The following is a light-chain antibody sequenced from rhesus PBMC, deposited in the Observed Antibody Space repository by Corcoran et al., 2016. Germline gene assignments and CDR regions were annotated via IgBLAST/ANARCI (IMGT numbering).Light chain of an antibody. CDR3: QHYYSTPWT. V-gene: IGKV1-25*01. CDR2: EAS. Sequence: DIQMTQSPSSLSASVGDRVTITCRASQGITNDLAWYQQKPGKTSKLLIYEASRSQSGIPSRFSGSGSGTDFTLPISSLQSEDFATYYCQHYYSTPWTFGQGTKVEIK. J-gene: IGKJ1*01. CDR1: QGITND.